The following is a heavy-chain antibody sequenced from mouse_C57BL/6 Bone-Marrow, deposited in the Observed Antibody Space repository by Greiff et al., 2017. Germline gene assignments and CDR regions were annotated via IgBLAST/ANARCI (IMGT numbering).Heavy chain of an antibody. J-gene: IGHJ2*01. V-gene: IGHV1-64*01. CDR2: IHPNSGST. D-gene: IGHD4-1*01. CDR3: ARWELGRYYFDY. Sequence: QVQLQQPGAELVKPGASVKLSCKASGYTFTSYWMHWVKQRPGQGLEWIGMIHPNSGSTNYNEKFKSKATLTVDKSSSTAYMQLSSLTSEDSAVYYCARWELGRYYFDYWGQGTTLTVSS. CDR1: GYTFTSYW.